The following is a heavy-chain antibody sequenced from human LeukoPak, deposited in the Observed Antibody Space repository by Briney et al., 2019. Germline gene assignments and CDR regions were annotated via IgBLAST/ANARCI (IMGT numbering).Heavy chain of an antibody. J-gene: IGHJ6*03. CDR3: ARNDFWSGSSYYYYYYMDV. V-gene: IGHV4-38-2*01. Sequence: SETLSLTCAVSGYSISSGYYWGWIRQPPGKGLEWIGSIYHSGSTYYNSSLKSRVTISVDTSKNQFSLKLSSVTAADTAVYYCARNDFWSGSSYYYYYYMDVWGKGTTVTVSS. CDR2: IYHSGST. D-gene: IGHD3-3*01. CDR1: GYSISSGYY.